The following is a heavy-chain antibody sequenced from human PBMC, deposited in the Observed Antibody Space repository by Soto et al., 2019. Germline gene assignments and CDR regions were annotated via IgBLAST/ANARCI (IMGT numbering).Heavy chain of an antibody. CDR1: GGSISSSSYY. CDR3: ARQGPDYDILTGYYTPSYYFDY. Sequence: PSETLSLTCTVSGGSISSSSYYRGGIRQPPGKGLEWIGSIYYSGSTYYNPSLKSRVTISVDTSKNQFSLKLSSVTAADTAVYYCARQGPDYDILTGYYTPSYYFDYWGQGTLATVSS. J-gene: IGHJ4*02. D-gene: IGHD3-9*01. V-gene: IGHV4-39*01. CDR2: IYYSGST.